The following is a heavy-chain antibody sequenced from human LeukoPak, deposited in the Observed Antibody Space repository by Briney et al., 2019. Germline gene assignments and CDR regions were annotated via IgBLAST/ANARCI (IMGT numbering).Heavy chain of an antibody. D-gene: IGHD4-17*01. CDR2: IHTSGST. V-gene: IGHV4-4*07. CDR1: GGSISSFY. J-gene: IGHJ4*02. CDR3: ARDHRSGMTTVSTGFDY. Sequence: ASETLSLTCTVSGGSISSFYWSWIRQSAGKGLEWIGRIHTSGSTNYNPSLQSRLTMSLDTSKNQFSLKLTSVTAADTAVYYCARDHRSGMTTVSTGFDYRGQGTLVTVSS.